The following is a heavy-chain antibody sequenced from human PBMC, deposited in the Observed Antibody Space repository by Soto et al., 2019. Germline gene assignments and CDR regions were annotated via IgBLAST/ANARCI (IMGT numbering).Heavy chain of an antibody. D-gene: IGHD2-21*02. CDR3: AKGGRTIVVVTAKSHFDY. Sequence: GGSLRLSCAASGFTFSSYAMSWVRQAPGKGLEWVSAISGSGGSTYYADSVKGRFTISRDNSKNTLYLQMNSLRAEDTAVYYCAKGGRTIVVVTAKSHFDYWGQGTLVTVSS. CDR1: GFTFSSYA. J-gene: IGHJ4*02. V-gene: IGHV3-23*01. CDR2: ISGSGGST.